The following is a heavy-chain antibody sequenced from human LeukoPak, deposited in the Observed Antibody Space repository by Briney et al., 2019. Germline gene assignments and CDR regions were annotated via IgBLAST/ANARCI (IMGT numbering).Heavy chain of an antibody. J-gene: IGHJ4*02. V-gene: IGHV4-59*01. CDR1: GGSMSSYY. Sequence: SETLSLTCTVSGGSMSSYYWSWIRQPPGKGLEWIGYIYYSGSTNYNPSLKSRVTISVDTSKNQFSLKLSSVTAADTAVYYCARDRCSGRSSHTDYWGQGTLVTVSS. D-gene: IGHD2-15*01. CDR3: ARDRCSGRSSHTDY. CDR2: IYYSGST.